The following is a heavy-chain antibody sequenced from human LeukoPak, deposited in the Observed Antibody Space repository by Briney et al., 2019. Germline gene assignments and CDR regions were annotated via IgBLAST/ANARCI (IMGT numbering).Heavy chain of an antibody. D-gene: IGHD2-2*02. J-gene: IGHJ6*02. Sequence: GEFLKISCKGSGYSFTSYWIGWVRQMPGKGLEWMGIIYPGDSDTRYSPSFQGQVTISADKSISTAYLQWSSLKASDTAMYYCARHHCSSTSCYRGYYYYGMDVWGQGTTVTVSS. CDR1: GYSFTSYW. CDR3: ARHHCSSTSCYRGYYYYGMDV. V-gene: IGHV5-51*01. CDR2: IYPGDSDT.